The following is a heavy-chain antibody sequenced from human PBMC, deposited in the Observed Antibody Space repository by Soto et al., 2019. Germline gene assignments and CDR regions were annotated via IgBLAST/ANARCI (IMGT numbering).Heavy chain of an antibody. CDR1: GFTLSTHN. V-gene: IGHV3-21*01. Sequence: GESLKISCAASGFTLSTHNMNWVRQAPGKGLEWVSSISTGSSYIYYADSVKGRFTISRDNAQNSLYLQMNSLTVEDTAVYYCARDRDGYNSNWFDPWGRGTLVTVSS. D-gene: IGHD5-12*01. CDR2: ISTGSSYI. CDR3: ARDRDGYNSNWFDP. J-gene: IGHJ5*02.